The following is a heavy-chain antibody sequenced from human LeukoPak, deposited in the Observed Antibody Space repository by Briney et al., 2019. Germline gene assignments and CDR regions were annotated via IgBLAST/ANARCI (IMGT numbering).Heavy chain of an antibody. CDR1: GFTFGDYV. CDR3: TRALHRGSWHADY. CDR2: IRTKAYGGTT. V-gene: IGHV3-49*04. D-gene: IGHD6-13*01. Sequence: GGSLRLSCTASGFTFGDYVMSWVRQAPGKGLEWVGFIRTKAYGGTTEYAASVKGRFTISRDDSESIADLQMNSLKTEDTAVYYCTRALHRGSWHADYWGQGTQVTVSS. J-gene: IGHJ4*02.